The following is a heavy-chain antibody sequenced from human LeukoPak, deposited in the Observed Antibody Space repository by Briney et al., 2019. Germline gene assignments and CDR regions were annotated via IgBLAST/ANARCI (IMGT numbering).Heavy chain of an antibody. CDR3: AREEYYYGSGSYSP. V-gene: IGHV4-30-4*01. Sequence: PSETLSLTCTVSGGSISSYYWSWIRQPPGKGLEWIGYIYYSGSTYYNPSLKSRVTISVDTSKNQFSLKLSSVTAADTAVYYCAREEYYYGSGSYSPWGQGTLVTVSS. D-gene: IGHD3-10*01. J-gene: IGHJ5*02. CDR2: IYYSGST. CDR1: GGSISSYY.